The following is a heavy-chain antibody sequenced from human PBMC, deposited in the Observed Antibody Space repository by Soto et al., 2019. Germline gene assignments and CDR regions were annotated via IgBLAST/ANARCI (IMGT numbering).Heavy chain of an antibody. CDR3: AKPYYYYYGMDV. CDR2: ISYDGSNK. J-gene: IGHJ6*02. CDR1: GFTFSSYG. V-gene: IGHV3-30*18. Sequence: GGSLRLSCAASGFTFSSYGMHWVRQAPGKGLEWVAVISYDGSNKYYADSVKGRFTISRDNSKNTLYLQMNSLRAEDTAVYYCAKPYYYYYGMDVWGQGTTVTVSS.